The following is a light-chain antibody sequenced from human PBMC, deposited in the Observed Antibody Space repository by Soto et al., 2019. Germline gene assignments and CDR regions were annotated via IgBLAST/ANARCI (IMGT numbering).Light chain of an antibody. V-gene: IGLV2-14*01. CDR2: DVS. CDR1: GRDVGGYKY. J-gene: IGLJ1*01. Sequence: AYVYGSSRELLTISRPGTGRDVGGYKYVSWYQQLPGKAPKLMIYDVSYRPSGVSDRFSGSKSGNTASLIISGLQAEDEADYYCSSYASSSPFVFGTGTKVTVL. CDR3: SSYASSSPFV.